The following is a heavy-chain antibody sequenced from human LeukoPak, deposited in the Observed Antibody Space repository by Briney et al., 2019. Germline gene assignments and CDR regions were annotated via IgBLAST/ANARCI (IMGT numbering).Heavy chain of an antibody. CDR2: IYYSGST. J-gene: IGHJ1*01. Sequence: SETLSLTCTVSGGSISSGSYYWSWIRQPAGKGLEWIGYIYYSGSTNYNPSLKSRVTISVDTSKNQFSLKLSSVTAADTAVYYCARATVYSGYDYFQHWGQGTLVTVSS. CDR1: GGSISSGSYY. D-gene: IGHD5-12*01. CDR3: ARATVYSGYDYFQH. V-gene: IGHV4-61*10.